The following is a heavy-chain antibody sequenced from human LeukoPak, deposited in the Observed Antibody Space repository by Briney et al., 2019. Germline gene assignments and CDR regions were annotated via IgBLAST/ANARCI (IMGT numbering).Heavy chain of an antibody. CDR2: IIPIFGTA. CDR1: GGTFSSYA. CDR3: ARDDYGGNSELGY. D-gene: IGHD4-23*01. Sequence: ASVKVSCKASGGTFSSYAISWVRQAPGQGLEWMGRIIPIFGTANYAQKFQGRVTITTDESKSTAYMELSSLRSEDTAVYYCARDDYGGNSELGYWGQGTLVTVSS. J-gene: IGHJ4*02. V-gene: IGHV1-69*05.